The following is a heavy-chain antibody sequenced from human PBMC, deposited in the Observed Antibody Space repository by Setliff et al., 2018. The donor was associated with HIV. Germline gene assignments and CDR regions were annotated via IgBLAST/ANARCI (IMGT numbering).Heavy chain of an antibody. CDR1: GDSISSGGFY. V-gene: IGHV4-31*03. D-gene: IGHD2-15*01. CDR2: IHYSGRT. Sequence: SETLSLTCTVSGDSISSGGFYCNWFRQYPEKGLEWIGWIHYSGRTNFNPSLRSRATISFDTSKNQFSLNLTSVTAADTAVYYCARAPFRGGSFGWFDPYYYYGMDVWGQGTTVTVSS. J-gene: IGHJ6*02. CDR3: ARAPFRGGSFGWFDPYYYYGMDV.